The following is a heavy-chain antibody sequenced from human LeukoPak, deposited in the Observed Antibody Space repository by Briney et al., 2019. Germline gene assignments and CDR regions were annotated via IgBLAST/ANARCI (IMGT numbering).Heavy chain of an antibody. CDR1: AFTFSSYA. D-gene: IGHD3-3*01. CDR2: ISYDGSNK. V-gene: IGHV3-30-3*01. J-gene: IGHJ4*02. Sequence: GGSLRLSCAPSAFTFSSYAMLWVRQAPGKGREWVAVISYDGSNKYYADSVKGRFTISRDNSKNTLYLQTNSLRAEDTAVYYCARGRSHTIFRRGYYFDYWGQGTLVTVSS. CDR3: ARGRSHTIFRRGYYFDY.